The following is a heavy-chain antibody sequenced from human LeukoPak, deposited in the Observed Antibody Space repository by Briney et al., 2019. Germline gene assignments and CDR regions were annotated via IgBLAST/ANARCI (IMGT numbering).Heavy chain of an antibody. CDR1: GGSISSGSYN. J-gene: IGHJ2*01. CDR3: ARDRVGYWYFDL. CDR2: IYTSGST. V-gene: IGHV4-61*02. Sequence: SETLSLTCTVSGGSISSGSYNWSWIRQPPGKGLEWIGRIYTSGSTNYNPSLKSRVTISVDTPKNQFSLKLSSVTAADTAVYYCARDRVGYWYFDLWGRGTLVTVSS. D-gene: IGHD1-26*01.